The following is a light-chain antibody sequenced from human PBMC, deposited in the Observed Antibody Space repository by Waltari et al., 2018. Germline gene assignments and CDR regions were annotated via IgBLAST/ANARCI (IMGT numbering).Light chain of an antibody. J-gene: IGKJ5*01. CDR3: QQSYSTPAT. V-gene: IGKV1-9*01. Sequence: DIQLTQSPSFLSASVGDRVTITCRASQDISTYLAWYQQKPGKAPKFLIYAASTLQSGVPSRFSGGGSGTEFTLTISSLQPEDFATYYCQQSYSTPATFGQGTRLEIK. CDR2: AAS. CDR1: QDISTY.